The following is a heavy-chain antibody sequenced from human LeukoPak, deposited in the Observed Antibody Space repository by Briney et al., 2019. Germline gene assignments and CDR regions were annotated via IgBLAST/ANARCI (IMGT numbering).Heavy chain of an antibody. CDR1: GYTFTDYY. J-gene: IGHJ4*02. Sequence: ASVKVSCKASGYTFTDYYIHWVRRAPGQGLEWMGWINPNSGGTSYAQKFQGRVTMTRDMSINTAYMELSRLRSDDTAVYYCARVSCSGTNCYHGGFDYWGQGTLVTVSS. CDR2: INPNSGGT. V-gene: IGHV1-2*02. CDR3: ARVSCSGTNCYHGGFDY. D-gene: IGHD2-2*01.